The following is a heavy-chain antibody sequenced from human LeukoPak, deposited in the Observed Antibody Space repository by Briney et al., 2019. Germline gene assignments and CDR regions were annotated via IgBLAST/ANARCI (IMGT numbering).Heavy chain of an antibody. V-gene: IGHV3-23*01. CDR3: AKAGFLGDSRVWGAFDI. CDR1: GFTFSSYA. D-gene: IGHD3-16*01. CDR2: ISGSGGSP. Sequence: GGSLRLSCAASGFTFSSYAMSWVRQAPGRGLEWVSTISGSGGSPYYADSVKGRFTISRDNSKNTLYLQMNSLRAEDTAVYYCAKAGFLGDSRVWGAFDIWGQGTMVTVSS. J-gene: IGHJ3*02.